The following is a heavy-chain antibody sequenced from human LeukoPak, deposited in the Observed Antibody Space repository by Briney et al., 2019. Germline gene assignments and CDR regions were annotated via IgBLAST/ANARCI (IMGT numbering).Heavy chain of an antibody. D-gene: IGHD4-17*01. CDR1: EGTFRSYV. Sequence: SVKVSCKASEGTFRSYVISGVDQAPGQGLEWLGRIIPILGIANYAQKFQGRVTITADKSTSTAYMELSSLRSEDTAVYYCARDPGTVTTKGFDYWGQGTLVTVSS. CDR3: ARDPGTVTTKGFDY. J-gene: IGHJ4*02. V-gene: IGHV1-69*04. CDR2: IIPILGIA.